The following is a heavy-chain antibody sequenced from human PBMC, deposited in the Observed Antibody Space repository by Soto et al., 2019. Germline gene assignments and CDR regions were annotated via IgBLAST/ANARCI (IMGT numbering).Heavy chain of an antibody. J-gene: IGHJ3*02. CDR3: AKVRGRSALSGGAFDI. D-gene: IGHD3-16*01. V-gene: IGHV3-23*01. CDR2: ISGSGGST. Sequence: EVQLLESGGGLVQPGGSLRLSCAASGFTFSSYAMSWVRQAPGKGLEWVSAISGSGGSTYYADSVKGRFTISRDNSESTLYLQMESLRAEDTAVYYCAKVRGRSALSGGAFDIWGQGTMVTVSS. CDR1: GFTFSSYA.